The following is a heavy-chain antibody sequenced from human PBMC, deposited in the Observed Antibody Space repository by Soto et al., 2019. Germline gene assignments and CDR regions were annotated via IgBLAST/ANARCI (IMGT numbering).Heavy chain of an antibody. CDR1: GGSISNYY. V-gene: IGHV4-4*07. D-gene: IGHD3-3*01. CDR3: ARGGQDFWSGPFDY. Sequence: LSLTCTVSGGSISNYYCNWIRHPAGKGLEWIGRIDTSGSTNYNPSLKSRVTMSVDTSKQEFSLKLSSVTAADTALYYCARGGQDFWSGPFDYWGRGALVTVSS. J-gene: IGHJ4*02. CDR2: IDTSGST.